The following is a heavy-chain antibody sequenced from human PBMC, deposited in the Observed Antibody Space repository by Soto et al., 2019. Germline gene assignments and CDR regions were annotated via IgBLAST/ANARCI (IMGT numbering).Heavy chain of an antibody. V-gene: IGHV4-59*01. Sequence: PSETLSLTCTVSGGSISSYYWSWIRQPPGKGLEWIGYIYYSGSTNYNPSLKSRVTISVDTSKNQLSLKLSSMTAADTAVYYCARGLRGGYYYYMDVWGKGTPVTVSS. D-gene: IGHD3-16*01. CDR2: IYYSGST. CDR1: GGSISSYY. CDR3: ARGLRGGYYYYMDV. J-gene: IGHJ6*03.